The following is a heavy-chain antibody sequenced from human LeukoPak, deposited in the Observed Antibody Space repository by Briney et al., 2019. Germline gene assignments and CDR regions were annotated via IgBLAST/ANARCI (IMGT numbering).Heavy chain of an antibody. CDR2: IYYSGSN. V-gene: IGHV4-39*01. Sequence: SQTLSLTCTVSGRSISSSSYYWGWLRQPPGKGLEWIGSIYYSGSNYTTPSHKSRVTISVDTSKNQFSLKLSSVTAADTAVYYCAQERRYYYYYMDVWGKGTTVTVSS. D-gene: IGHD1-1*01. J-gene: IGHJ6*03. CDR3: AQERRYYYYYMDV. CDR1: GRSISSSSYY.